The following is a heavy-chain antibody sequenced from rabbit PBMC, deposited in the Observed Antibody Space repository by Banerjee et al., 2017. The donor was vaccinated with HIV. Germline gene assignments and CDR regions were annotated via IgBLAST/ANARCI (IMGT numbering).Heavy chain of an antibody. J-gene: IGHJ4*01. CDR3: ARDLAGVIGWNFDL. D-gene: IGHD4-1*01. V-gene: IGHV1S45*01. CDR1: GFDFSSYYM. CDR2: IYAGDGIT. Sequence: QEQLKESGGDLVKPGASLTLSCKASGFDFSSYYMSWVRQAPGKGPEWIGIIYAGDGITYYASWAKGRFTISKTSSTTVTLQMTSLTAADTATYLCARDLAGVIGWNFDLWGPGTLVTVS.